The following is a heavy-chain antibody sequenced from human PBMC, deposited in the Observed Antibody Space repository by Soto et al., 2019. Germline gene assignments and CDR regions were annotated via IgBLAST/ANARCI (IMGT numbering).Heavy chain of an antibody. Sequence: PGESLKISCKGSGYSFTTNWIGWVRQMPGKGLEWMGVIFPGDSDTRYSPSFQGQVAISADKSINTAYLQWSSLKASDTAMYYCARHSGVAEDGTDWGQGTLVTVSS. CDR2: IFPGDSDT. V-gene: IGHV5-51*01. CDR1: GYSFTTNW. D-gene: IGHD6-13*01. CDR3: ARHSGVAEDGTD. J-gene: IGHJ1*01.